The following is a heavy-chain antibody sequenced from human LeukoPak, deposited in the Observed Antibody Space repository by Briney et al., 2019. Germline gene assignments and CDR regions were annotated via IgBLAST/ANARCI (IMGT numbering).Heavy chain of an antibody. CDR3: ARSRSGYSYDHAAFEI. CDR2: INHSGST. D-gene: IGHD5-18*01. J-gene: IGHJ3*02. CDR1: GGSVSSGSYY. Sequence: SSETLSLTCTVSGGSVSSGSYYWSWIRQPPGKGLEWIGEINHSGSTNYNPSLKSRVTISVDTSKNQFSLKLSSVTAADTAVYYCARSRSGYSYDHAAFEIWGQGTMVTVSS. V-gene: IGHV4-39*07.